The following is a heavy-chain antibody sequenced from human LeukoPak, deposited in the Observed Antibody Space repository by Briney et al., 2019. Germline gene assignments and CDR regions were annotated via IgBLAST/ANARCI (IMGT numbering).Heavy chain of an antibody. CDR1: GYTFTY. V-gene: IGHV1-2*02. CDR2: INPNSGDT. D-gene: IGHD2-2*01. J-gene: IGHJ4*02. CDR3: APVRGGDYFDY. Sequence: ASVKVSCKTSGYTFTYMHWVRQAPGQGLVWMGWINPNSGDTDYAQNFQGRVTMTRDTSISTAYMELSRLRSDDTAVYYCAPVRGGDYFDYWGQGTLVTVSS.